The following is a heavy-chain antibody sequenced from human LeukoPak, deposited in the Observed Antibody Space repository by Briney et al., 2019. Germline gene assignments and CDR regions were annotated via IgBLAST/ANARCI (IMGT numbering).Heavy chain of an antibody. CDR3: ASLYGSGSYYTDGY. CDR2: IIPIFGTA. D-gene: IGHD3-10*01. J-gene: IGHJ4*02. CDR1: GYTFTSYG. V-gene: IGHV1-69*13. Sequence: ASVKVSCKASGYTFTSYGISWVRQAPGQGLEWMGGIIPIFGTANYAQKFQGRVTITADESTSTAYMELSSLRSEDTAVYYCASLYGSGSYYTDGYWGQGTLVTVSS.